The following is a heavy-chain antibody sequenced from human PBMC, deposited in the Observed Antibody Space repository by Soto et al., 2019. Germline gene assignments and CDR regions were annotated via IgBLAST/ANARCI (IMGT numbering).Heavy chain of an antibody. CDR2: ISYDGSNK. D-gene: IGHD3-22*01. J-gene: IGHJ3*02. V-gene: IGHV3-30-3*01. Sequence: GGSLRLSCAASGFTFSSYAMHWVRQAPGKGLEWVAVISYDGSNKYYADSVEGRFTISRDNSKNTLYLQMNSLRAEDTAVYYCARMYYYDSSGYSHDAFDIWGQGTMVTVSS. CDR3: ARMYYYDSSGYSHDAFDI. CDR1: GFTFSSYA.